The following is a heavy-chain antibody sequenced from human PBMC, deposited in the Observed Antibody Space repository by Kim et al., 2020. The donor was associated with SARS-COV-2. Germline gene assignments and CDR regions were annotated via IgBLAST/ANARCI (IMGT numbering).Heavy chain of an antibody. Sequence: SETLSLTCTVSGDSISSGGYYWSWIRQHPGKGLEWIGYIYYSGTTYYNPSLKSRLTMSVDTSKNQFSLKLASVTAADTAVDSCARSYYYGSGGFDPWGQG. V-gene: IGHV4-31*03. CDR2: IYYSGTT. CDR1: GDSISSGGYY. CDR3: ARSYYYGSGGFDP. J-gene: IGHJ5*02. D-gene: IGHD3-10*01.